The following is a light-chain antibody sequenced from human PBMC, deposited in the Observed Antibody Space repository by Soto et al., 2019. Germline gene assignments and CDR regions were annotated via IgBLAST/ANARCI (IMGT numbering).Light chain of an antibody. V-gene: IGLV1-40*01. Sequence: QSVLTQPPSVSGAPGQRITISCTGSSSNIGAGQDVHWYQQLPGTAPKLLIFRDGQRPSGVPARFFGSKSDTSASLAITGLRSEDEAHYYCAVWDNSMTAWVFGGGTQLTVL. CDR3: AVWDNSMTAWV. J-gene: IGLJ3*02. CDR2: RDG. CDR1: SSNIGAGQD.